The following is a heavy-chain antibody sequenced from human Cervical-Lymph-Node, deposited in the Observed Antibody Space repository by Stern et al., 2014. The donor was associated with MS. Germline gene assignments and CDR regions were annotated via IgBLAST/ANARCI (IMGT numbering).Heavy chain of an antibody. Sequence: QVQLVQSVGAVVQPGRSLRLSCAASGFTFSSYGMHWVRQAPGKGLEWVTVISYDGNHKYYAASVKGRFTISRDNSKNTLHLQMNSVTPDDTAIYYCARDYEDTSMLFDHWGQGTLVTVSS. V-gene: IGHV3-30*03. CDR1: GFTFSSYG. J-gene: IGHJ4*02. CDR2: ISYDGNHK. D-gene: IGHD2-8*01. CDR3: ARDYEDTSMLFDH.